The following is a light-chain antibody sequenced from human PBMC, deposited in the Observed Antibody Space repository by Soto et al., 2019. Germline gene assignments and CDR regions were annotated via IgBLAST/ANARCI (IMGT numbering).Light chain of an antibody. CDR1: SSNIGRHD. CDR3: ATCDDDLSVL. CDR2: RDN. V-gene: IGLV1-47*01. Sequence: QLVLTQPPSASGTPGQRVTISCSGSSSNIGRHDVYWYQHLPGTAPKVLIYRDNQRPSGVPDRFSGSKSGTSASLAISGLQSEDEADYFCATCDDDLSVLFGGGTKVTVL. J-gene: IGLJ2*01.